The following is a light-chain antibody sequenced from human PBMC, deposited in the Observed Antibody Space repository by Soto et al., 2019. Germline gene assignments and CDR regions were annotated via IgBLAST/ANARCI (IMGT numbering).Light chain of an antibody. CDR2: GAS. Sequence: DILLTQSPGTLSVSLGDIFTLXXRASQSISINLAWYQHKPGQAPRXLIYGASNRATGIPDRFSGSGSGTDFTLTISRLEPEDFAVYYCQQYGSSGTFGQGTKVDIK. CDR3: QQYGSSGT. V-gene: IGKV3-20*01. CDR1: QSISIN. J-gene: IGKJ1*01.